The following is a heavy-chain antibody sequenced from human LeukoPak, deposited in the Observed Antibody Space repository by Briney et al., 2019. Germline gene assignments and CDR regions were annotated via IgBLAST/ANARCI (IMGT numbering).Heavy chain of an antibody. CDR1: GCTFTNYA. CDR3: ARFDGMNTLTSFDY. J-gene: IGHJ4*02. V-gene: IGHV3-23*01. D-gene: IGHD3-10*01. CDR2: ISGSGGST. Sequence: GGSLTLSCAASGCTFTNYAMSWVRQAPGKGLEWVSGISGSGGSTYHADSVKGRFIISRDSSNNTLYLQMNSLRAEDTAVYYCARFDGMNTLTSFDYWGQGTLVTVSS.